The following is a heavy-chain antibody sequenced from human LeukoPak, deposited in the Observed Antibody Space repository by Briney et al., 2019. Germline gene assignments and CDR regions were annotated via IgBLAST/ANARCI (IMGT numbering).Heavy chain of an antibody. Sequence: SETLSLTCAVSGGSISSGGYSWSWIRQPPGKGLEWIGRIYTSGSTNYNPSLKSRVTISVDTSKNQFSLKLSSVTAADTAVYYCARGIAARPGNAFDIWGQGTMVTVSS. CDR3: ARGIAARPGNAFDI. CDR2: IYTSGST. D-gene: IGHD6-6*01. V-gene: IGHV4-61*02. CDR1: GGSISSGGYS. J-gene: IGHJ3*02.